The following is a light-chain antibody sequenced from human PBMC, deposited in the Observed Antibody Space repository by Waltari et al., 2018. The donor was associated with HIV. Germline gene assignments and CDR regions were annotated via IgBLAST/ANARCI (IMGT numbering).Light chain of an antibody. CDR1: ALPKQY. Sequence: SYELTQPPSVSVSPGPTDRITCSGDALPKQYAYWYQQKPGQAPVLVIYKDTERPSGIPERFSGSSSGTTVTLTISGVQAEDEADYYCQSADNSGTYVVFGGGTELTVL. J-gene: IGLJ2*01. CDR3: QSADNSGTYVV. V-gene: IGLV3-25*03. CDR2: KDT.